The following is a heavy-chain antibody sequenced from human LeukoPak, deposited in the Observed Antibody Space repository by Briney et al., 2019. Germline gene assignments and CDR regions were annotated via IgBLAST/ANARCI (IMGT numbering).Heavy chain of an antibody. CDR1: GGSISSYY. Sequence: SETLSRTCTVSGGSISSYYWSWIRQPPGKGLESIGYIYYSGSTNYNPSLKSRVTISVDTSKNQFSLKLSSVTAADTAVYYCAREIASAGTFYYYYMDVWGKGTTVTVSS. D-gene: IGHD6-13*01. CDR2: IYYSGST. CDR3: AREIASAGTFYYYYMDV. J-gene: IGHJ6*03. V-gene: IGHV4-59*01.